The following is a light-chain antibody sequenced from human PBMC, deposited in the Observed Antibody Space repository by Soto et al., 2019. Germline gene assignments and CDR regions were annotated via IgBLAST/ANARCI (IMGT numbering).Light chain of an antibody. CDR2: GAS. CDR3: QQRSNWPRA. CDR1: QSVRSN. V-gene: IGKV3D-20*02. Sequence: EIVMTQSPVALSVSPGERASLSCRASQSVRSNLAWYQQKPGQAPRLLIYGASSRATGIPDRFSGSGSGTDFTLTISRLEPEDFAVYYCQQRSNWPRAFGQGTKV. J-gene: IGKJ1*01.